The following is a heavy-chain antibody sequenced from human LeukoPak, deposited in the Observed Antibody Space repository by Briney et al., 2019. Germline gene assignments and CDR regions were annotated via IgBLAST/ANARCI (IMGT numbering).Heavy chain of an antibody. CDR3: ARGGGATIGRDFDY. J-gene: IGHJ4*02. V-gene: IGHV3-7*01. Sequence: GGSLRLSCAASGFTFSSYWMNWVRQAPGKGLEWVANMNQDGSEKYYVGSVKGRFTISRDNAKNSLYLQMNSLRAEDTAVYYCARGGGATIGRDFDYWGQGTPVTVSS. D-gene: IGHD5-24*01. CDR1: GFTFSSYW. CDR2: MNQDGSEK.